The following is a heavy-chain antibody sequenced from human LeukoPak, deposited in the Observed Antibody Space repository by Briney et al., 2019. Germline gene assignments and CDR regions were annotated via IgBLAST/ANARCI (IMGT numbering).Heavy chain of an antibody. Sequence: GGSLRLSCAASGFTVSSNYMSWVRQAPGKGLEWVSVIYSGGSTYYADSVKDRFTISRDNSKNTLYLQMNSLRAEDTAVYYCARGLYYYDSSGYYFDAFDIWGQGTMVTVSS. V-gene: IGHV3-66*02. J-gene: IGHJ3*02. CDR3: ARGLYYYDSSGYYFDAFDI. CDR1: GFTVSSNY. CDR2: IYSGGST. D-gene: IGHD3-22*01.